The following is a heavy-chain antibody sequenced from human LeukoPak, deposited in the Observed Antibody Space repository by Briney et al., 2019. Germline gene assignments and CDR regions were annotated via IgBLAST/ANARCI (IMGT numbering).Heavy chain of an antibody. J-gene: IGHJ6*03. CDR1: GFTFSSFA. CDR2: ITESGGNT. Sequence: PGGSLRLSCAASGFTFSSFAMSWVRQAPGKGLEWVSSITESGGNTYYADFVRGRFTISRDNSKNTLYRQMNSLRAEDTAVHYCVKHREYYCMDVWGKGTTVTVSS. V-gene: IGHV3-23*01. CDR3: VKHREYYCMDV.